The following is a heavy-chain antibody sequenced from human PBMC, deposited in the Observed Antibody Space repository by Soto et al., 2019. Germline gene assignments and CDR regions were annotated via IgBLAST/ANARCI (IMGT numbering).Heavy chain of an antibody. Sequence: QVQLQESGPGLVKPSQTLSLTCTVSGGSISSGGYYWSWIRQHPGKGLEWIGYIYYSGSTYYNPSLKSRXXIXVXXSKNQFSLKLSSVTAADTAVYYCARSTVTTNWVNYWGQGTLVTVSS. D-gene: IGHD4-17*01. CDR1: GGSISSGGYY. J-gene: IGHJ4*02. CDR2: IYYSGST. CDR3: ARSTVTTNWVNY. V-gene: IGHV4-31*03.